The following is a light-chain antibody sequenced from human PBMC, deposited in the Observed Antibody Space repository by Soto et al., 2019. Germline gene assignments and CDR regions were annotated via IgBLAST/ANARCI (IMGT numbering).Light chain of an antibody. CDR3: QQRSDWPLT. V-gene: IGKV3-11*01. Sequence: EIVLTQSPATLSLSPGERATLSCRASQSISSYLAWYQQKPGQAPRLLIYDVSIRATGIPARFSGSGSGTDFTLTISSLAPEDFAFYYCQQRSDWPLTFGGGTKVEIK. CDR1: QSISSY. J-gene: IGKJ4*01. CDR2: DVS.